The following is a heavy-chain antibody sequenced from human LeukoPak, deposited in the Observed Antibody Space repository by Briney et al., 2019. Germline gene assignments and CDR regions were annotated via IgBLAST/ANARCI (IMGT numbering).Heavy chain of an antibody. CDR3: AREVGATASLDY. CDR2: ISGDGAST. Sequence: GGSLRLSCAASGFTFAIHAMTWVRQAPGKGLEWVSGISGDGASTHYAESVKGQFTISRDNSQDTLFLQMNSLRAEDTAVYYCAREVGATASLDYWGQGTLVTVSS. CDR1: GFTFAIHA. V-gene: IGHV3-23*01. J-gene: IGHJ4*02. D-gene: IGHD1-26*01.